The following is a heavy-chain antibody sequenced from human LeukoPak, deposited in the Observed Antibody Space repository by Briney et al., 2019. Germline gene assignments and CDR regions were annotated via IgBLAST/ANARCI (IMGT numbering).Heavy chain of an antibody. J-gene: IGHJ3*02. CDR2: ISGSGGST. Sequence: GGSLRLSCAASGFTLSSYAMSWVRQAPGKGLEWVSAISGSGGSTYYADSVKGRFTISRDNSKNTLYLQMNSLRAEDTAVYYCVKACIAVAVADAFDIWGQGTMVTVSS. CDR1: GFTLSSYA. V-gene: IGHV3-23*01. D-gene: IGHD6-19*01. CDR3: VKACIAVAVADAFDI.